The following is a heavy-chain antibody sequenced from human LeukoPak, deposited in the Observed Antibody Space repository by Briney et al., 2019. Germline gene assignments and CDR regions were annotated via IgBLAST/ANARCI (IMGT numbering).Heavy chain of an antibody. CDR2: IFYTGST. D-gene: IGHD2-2*02. Sequence: KSSETLSLTCTVSGRTISAYYWSWLRQPPGKGLEWSGYIFYTGSTNYNPSLKSRVTISLDTSKNQFYLHLSSVTAADTAVYYCARGPDCSSTTCYNWGFDYWGQGTLVTVSS. V-gene: IGHV4-59*12. CDR1: GRTISAYY. CDR3: ARGPDCSSTTCYNWGFDY. J-gene: IGHJ4*02.